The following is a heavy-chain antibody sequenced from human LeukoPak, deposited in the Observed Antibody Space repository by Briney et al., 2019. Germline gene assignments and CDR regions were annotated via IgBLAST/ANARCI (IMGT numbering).Heavy chain of an antibody. CDR1: GFTFSSYG. V-gene: IGHV3-30*18. CDR3: AKIMNIVSTTSFDY. Sequence: GGSLRLSCAASGFTFSSYGMHWVRQAPGKGLEWVAVISYDGSNKYYADSVKGRFTISRDNSKNTLYLQMNSLRAEDTAVYYCAKIMNIVSTTSFDYWGQRTLVTVSS. J-gene: IGHJ4*02. CDR2: ISYDGSNK. D-gene: IGHD5/OR15-5a*01.